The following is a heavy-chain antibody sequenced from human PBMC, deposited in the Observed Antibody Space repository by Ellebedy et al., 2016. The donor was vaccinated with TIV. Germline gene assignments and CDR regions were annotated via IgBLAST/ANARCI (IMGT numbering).Heavy chain of an antibody. CDR2: IIPIFGTA. CDR1: GGTFSSYA. D-gene: IGHD3-10*01. CDR3: ARAKGLWFGELPTDY. J-gene: IGHJ4*02. V-gene: IGHV1-69*05. Sequence: AASVKVSCKASGGTFSSYAISWVRQAPGQGLEWMGGIIPIFGTANYAQKLQGRVTMTTDTSTSTAYMELRSLRSDDTAVYYCARAKGLWFGELPTDYWGQGTLVTVSS.